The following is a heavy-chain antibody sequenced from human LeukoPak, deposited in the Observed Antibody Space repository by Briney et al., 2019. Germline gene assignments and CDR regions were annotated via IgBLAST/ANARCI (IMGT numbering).Heavy chain of an antibody. J-gene: IGHJ6*03. Sequence: PGGSLRLSCVAFGFTFSTYWMSWVRQAPGKGLEWVANTKEDASGQYYLDSVKGRFTISRDNARNSLYLQMNSLRAEDTAVYYCARADHGDYGGGYMDVWGKGTTVTVSS. D-gene: IGHD4-17*01. CDR2: TKEDASGQ. CDR1: GFTFSTYW. V-gene: IGHV3-7*01. CDR3: ARADHGDYGGGYMDV.